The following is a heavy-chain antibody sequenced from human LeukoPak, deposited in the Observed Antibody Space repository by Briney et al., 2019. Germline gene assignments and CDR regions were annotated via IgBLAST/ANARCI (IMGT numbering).Heavy chain of an antibody. D-gene: IGHD3-22*01. CDR1: GFTFSSYS. Sequence: PGGSLRLSCAASGFTFSSYSMNWVRQAPGKGLEWVSSISSSSSYIYYADSVKGRFTISRDNAKNSLYLQMNSLRAEDTAVYYCARDMGESVLAWLHILDYWGQGTLVTVSS. J-gene: IGHJ4*02. CDR2: ISSSSSYI. CDR3: ARDMGESVLAWLHILDY. V-gene: IGHV3-21*01.